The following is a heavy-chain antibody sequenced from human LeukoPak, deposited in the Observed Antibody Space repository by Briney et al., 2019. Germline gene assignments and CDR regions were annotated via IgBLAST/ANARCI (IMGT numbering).Heavy chain of an antibody. CDR2: IRSKANSYAT. Sequence: PGGSLRLSCAASGFTFSNYWMHWVRQASGKGLEWVGRIRSKANSYATAYAASVKGRFTISRDDSKNTAYLQMNSLKTEDTAVYYCARPDDYGDYWGQGTLVTVSS. J-gene: IGHJ4*02. V-gene: IGHV3-73*01. CDR3: ARPDDYGDY. CDR1: GFTFSNYW.